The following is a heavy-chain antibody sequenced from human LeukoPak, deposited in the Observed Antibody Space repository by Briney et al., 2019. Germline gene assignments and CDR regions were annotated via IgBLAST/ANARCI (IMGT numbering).Heavy chain of an antibody. CDR1: GYTFIGYY. V-gene: IGHV1-46*01. CDR3: ARSTQHDSSGYYYVG. Sequence: ASVKVSCKASGYTFIGYYMHWVRQAPGQGLEWMGIINPSGGSTSYAQKFQGRVTMTRDMSTSTVYMELSSLRSEDTAVYYCARSTQHDSSGYYYVGWGQGTPVTVSS. J-gene: IGHJ4*02. D-gene: IGHD3-22*01. CDR2: INPSGGST.